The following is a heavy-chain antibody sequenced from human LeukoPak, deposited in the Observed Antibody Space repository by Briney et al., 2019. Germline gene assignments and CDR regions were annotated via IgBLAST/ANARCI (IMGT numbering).Heavy chain of an antibody. CDR1: GYSISSGYY. J-gene: IGHJ4*02. CDR2: IYHSGST. Sequence: PSETLSLTCTVSGYSISSGYYWGWIRQPPGKGLEWIGSIYHSGSTYYNPSLKSRVTISVDTSKNQFSLKLSSVTAADTAVYYCARGITMVRGVSSFDYWGQGTLVTVSS. CDR3: ARGITMVRGVSSFDY. V-gene: IGHV4-38-2*02. D-gene: IGHD3-10*01.